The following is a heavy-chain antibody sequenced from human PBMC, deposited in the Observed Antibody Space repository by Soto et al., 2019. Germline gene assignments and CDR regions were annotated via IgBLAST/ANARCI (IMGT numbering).Heavy chain of an antibody. V-gene: IGHV4-59*01. CDR1: GGSISSYY. CDR3: ARGAYCGGDCYYFDY. Sequence: PSETLSLTCTVSGGSISSYYWSWIRQPPGKGLEWIGYIYYSGITNYNPSLKSRVTISVDTSKNQFSLKLSSVTAADTAVYYCARGAYCGGDCYYFDYWGQGTLVTVSS. J-gene: IGHJ4*02. CDR2: IYYSGIT. D-gene: IGHD2-21*02.